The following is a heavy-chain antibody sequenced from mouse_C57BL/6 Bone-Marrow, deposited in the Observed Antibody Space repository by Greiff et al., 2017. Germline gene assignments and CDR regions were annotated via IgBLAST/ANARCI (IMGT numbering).Heavy chain of an antibody. CDR2: IYPNSGGT. J-gene: IGHJ2*01. D-gene: IGHD1-1*01. Sequence: QVHVKQSGAELVKPGASVKLSCKASGYTFTSYWMHWVKQRPGRGLEWIGRIYPNSGGTKYNEKFKGKATLTEDKPSSTAYMQLSRLTSEDSAGYYCASWYYGLDFECWGQGPTLSVSS. CDR1: GYTFTSYW. V-gene: IGHV1-72*01. CDR3: ASWYYGLDFEC.